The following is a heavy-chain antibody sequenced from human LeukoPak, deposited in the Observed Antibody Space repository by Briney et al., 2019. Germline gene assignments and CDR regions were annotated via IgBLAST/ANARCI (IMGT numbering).Heavy chain of an antibody. Sequence: GGSLRLSCAASGSTFSTYGMHWVRQAPGKGLEWVAVIWYDGSNKYYADSVKGRFTISRDNSKNTLYLQMNSLRAEDTAVYYCAREGYSSSSIRITYGMDVWGQGTTVTVSS. CDR2: IWYDGSNK. V-gene: IGHV3-33*08. J-gene: IGHJ6*02. CDR3: AREGYSSSSIRITYGMDV. CDR1: GSTFSTYG. D-gene: IGHD6-6*01.